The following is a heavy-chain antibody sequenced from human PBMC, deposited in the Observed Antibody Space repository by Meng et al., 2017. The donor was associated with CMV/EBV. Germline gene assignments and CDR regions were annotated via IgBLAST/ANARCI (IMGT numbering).Heavy chain of an antibody. CDR3: AKDLIRGYSYGSFWYFDL. Sequence: TFSSYGMHWGRQAPGKGLEWVAVISYDGSNKYYADSVKGRFTISRDNSKNTLYLQMNSLRAEDTAVYYCAKDLIRGYSYGSFWYFDLWGRGTLVTVSS. V-gene: IGHV3-30*18. J-gene: IGHJ2*01. D-gene: IGHD5-18*01. CDR2: ISYDGSNK. CDR1: TFSSYG.